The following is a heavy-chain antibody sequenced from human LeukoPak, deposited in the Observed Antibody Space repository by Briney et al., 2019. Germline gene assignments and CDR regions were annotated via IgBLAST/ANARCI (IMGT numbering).Heavy chain of an antibody. CDR1: GFTFSSYS. CDR3: ARHVYCSSTSCSDY. Sequence: GGSLRLSCAASGFTFSSYSMNWVRQAPGKGLEWVSSISSSSSYIYYADSVKGRFTISRDNAKNSLYLQMNSLRAEDTAVYYCARHVYCSSTSCSDYWGQGTLVTVSS. J-gene: IGHJ4*02. CDR2: ISSSSSYI. V-gene: IGHV3-21*01. D-gene: IGHD2-2*01.